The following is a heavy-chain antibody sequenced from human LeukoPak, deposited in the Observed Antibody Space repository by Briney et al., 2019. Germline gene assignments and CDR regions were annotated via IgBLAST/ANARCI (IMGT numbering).Heavy chain of an antibody. CDR3: ALRSPIPPRSYYGMDV. J-gene: IGHJ6*02. D-gene: IGHD2-2*02. CDR1: GFTFSSYA. Sequence: PGGSLRLSCAASGFTFSSYAMSWVRQAPGKGLEWVSAISGSGGSTYYADSVKGRFTISRDNSKNTLYLQMNSLRAEDTAVYYCALRSPIPPRSYYGMDVWGQGTTVTVSS. CDR2: ISGSGGST. V-gene: IGHV3-23*01.